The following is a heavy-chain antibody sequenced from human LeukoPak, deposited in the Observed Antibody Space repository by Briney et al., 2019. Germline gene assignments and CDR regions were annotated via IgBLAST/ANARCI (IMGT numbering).Heavy chain of an antibody. D-gene: IGHD2-2*01. Sequence: SETLSLTCTVSGVSITSGGNYWSWIRQHPGEGLEWIGYISHSGSTYYNPSLKSRVTISVDTSKNQFSLQLSSVTAADTAVYYSARYYCGSSSCPGVDYWGRGTLVTVSS. V-gene: IGHV4-31*03. J-gene: IGHJ4*02. CDR1: GVSITSGGNY. CDR2: ISHSGST. CDR3: ARYYCGSSSCPGVDY.